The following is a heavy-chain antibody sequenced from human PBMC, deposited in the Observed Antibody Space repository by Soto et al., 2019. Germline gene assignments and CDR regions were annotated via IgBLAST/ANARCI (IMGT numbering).Heavy chain of an antibody. CDR2: IYHSGST. CDR1: GGSISSGGYS. V-gene: IGHV4-30-2*01. Sequence: QLQLQESGSGLVKPSQTLSLTCAVSGGSISSGGYSWSWIRQPPGKGLEWIGYIYHSGSTYYNPSLKSRVTISVDRSKNQFSLKLSSVTAADTAVYYCARVGDSGWYYYFDYRGQGTLVTVSS. J-gene: IGHJ4*02. CDR3: ARVGDSGWYYYFDY. D-gene: IGHD6-19*01.